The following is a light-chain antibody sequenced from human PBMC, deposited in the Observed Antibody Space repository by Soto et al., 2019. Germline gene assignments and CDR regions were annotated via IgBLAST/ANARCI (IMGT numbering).Light chain of an antibody. V-gene: IGLV2-14*01. Sequence: QSVLTQPASVSGSPGQSITISCTGTSSDVGGYNYVSWYQQHPGKAPKLIIYAVTNRPSGVSNRFSGSKSGNTASLTISGLQAEDEDDYYSSSYTSSGTLVFGTGTKLTV. CDR2: AVT. CDR3: SSYTSSGTLV. J-gene: IGLJ1*01. CDR1: SSDVGGYNY.